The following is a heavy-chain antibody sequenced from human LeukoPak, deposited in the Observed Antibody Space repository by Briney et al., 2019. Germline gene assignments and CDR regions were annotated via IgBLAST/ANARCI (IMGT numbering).Heavy chain of an antibody. CDR1: GFPFSGYS. CDR3: ARDLHRRYFDN. Sequence: GGALTLSCVASGFPFSGYSMNWVRQAPGKGLEWVSHLRDGGGGGTVYYADSVQGRFTVSRDDAHNSLYLHMNNIRDEDTATYYCARDLHRRYFDNWGLGALVTVSS. D-gene: IGHD2-21*01. CDR2: LRDGGGGGTV. V-gene: IGHV3-48*02. J-gene: IGHJ4*02.